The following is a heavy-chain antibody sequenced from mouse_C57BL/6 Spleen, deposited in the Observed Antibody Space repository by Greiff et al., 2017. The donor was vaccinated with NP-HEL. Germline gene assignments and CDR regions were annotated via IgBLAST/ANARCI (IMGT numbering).Heavy chain of an antibody. CDR3: ARALTTVVATRYFDV. J-gene: IGHJ1*03. Sequence: EVKVVASGGGLVQPGGSLKLSCAASGFTFSDYYMYWVRQTPEKRLEWVAYISNGGGSTYYPDPVKGRYTISRDNAKKTLYLQMSRLKSEDTAMYYCARALTTVVATRYFDVWGTGTTVTVSS. CDR2: ISNGGGST. V-gene: IGHV5-12*01. CDR1: GFTFSDYY. D-gene: IGHD1-1*01.